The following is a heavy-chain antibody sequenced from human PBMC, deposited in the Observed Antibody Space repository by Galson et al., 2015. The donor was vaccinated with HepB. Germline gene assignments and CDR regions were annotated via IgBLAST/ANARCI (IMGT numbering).Heavy chain of an antibody. CDR2: IIPILGIA. V-gene: IGHV1-69*02. CDR1: GGTFSSYT. D-gene: IGHD3-22*01. CDR3: ARGYYDSSGYYYPFDY. J-gene: IGHJ4*02. Sequence: SCKASGGTFSSYTISWVRQAPGQGLEWMGRIIPILGIANYAQKFRGRVTITADKSTSTAYMELSSLRSEDTAVYYCARGYYDSSGYYYPFDYWGQGTLVTVSS.